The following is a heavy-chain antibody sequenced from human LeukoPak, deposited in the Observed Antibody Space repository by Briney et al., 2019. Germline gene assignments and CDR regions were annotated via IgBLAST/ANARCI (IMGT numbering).Heavy chain of an antibody. V-gene: IGHV3-30*01. Sequence: SXXAXXWGRQAPGXGLEWVAVISYDGSNKYYADSVKGRFTISRDNSKNTLYMQMNSLRAEDTAVYYCASLYSGYEFDYWGQGTLVTVSS. D-gene: IGHD5-12*01. CDR2: ISYDGSNK. CDR3: ASLYSGYEFDY. J-gene: IGHJ4*02. CDR1: SXXA.